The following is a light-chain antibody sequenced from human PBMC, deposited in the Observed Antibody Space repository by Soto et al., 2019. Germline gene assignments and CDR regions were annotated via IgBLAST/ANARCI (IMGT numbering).Light chain of an antibody. CDR2: DVS. V-gene: IGLV2-11*01. Sequence: QSVLTPPRSVSGSPGQSVTISCTGTSSDVGGYNYVSWYQQHPGKAPKLMIYDVSKRPSGVPDRFSGSKSGNTASLTISGLXAEDEADYYCCSYAGSYTFYVFGTGTKVTLL. CDR3: CSYAGSYTFYV. CDR1: SSDVGGYNY. J-gene: IGLJ1*01.